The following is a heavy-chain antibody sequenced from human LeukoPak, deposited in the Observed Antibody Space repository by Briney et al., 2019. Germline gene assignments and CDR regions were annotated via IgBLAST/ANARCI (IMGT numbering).Heavy chain of an antibody. CDR1: GFTFDDYG. CDR3: ARVRWFGELPTPYNWFDP. Sequence: GGSLRLSCAASGFTFDDYGMSWVRQAPGRGLEWVSGINWNGGSTGYADSVKGRFTISRDNAKNSLYLQMNSLRAEDTAVYYCARVRWFGELPTPYNWFDPWGQGTLVTVSS. V-gene: IGHV3-20*04. CDR2: INWNGGST. J-gene: IGHJ5*02. D-gene: IGHD3-10*01.